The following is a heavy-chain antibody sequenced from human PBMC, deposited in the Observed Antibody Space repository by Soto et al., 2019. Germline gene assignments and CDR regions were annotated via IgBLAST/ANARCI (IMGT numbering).Heavy chain of an antibody. CDR2: VYHSGST. Sequence: QVQLQESGPGLVKPSGTLSLTCAVSGGSISTSNWWSWVRQPPGKGLEWIGEVYHSGSTNYNPSFKSGVAMSVDKSKNQFSLKLNSVTAADTALYYCARTSISGTRFDYWGQGSLVTVSP. CDR1: GGSISTSNW. CDR3: ARTSISGTRFDY. V-gene: IGHV4-4*02. D-gene: IGHD1-20*01. J-gene: IGHJ4*02.